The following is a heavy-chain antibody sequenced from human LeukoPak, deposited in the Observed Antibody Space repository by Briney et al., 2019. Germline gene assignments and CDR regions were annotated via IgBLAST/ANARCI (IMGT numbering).Heavy chain of an antibody. V-gene: IGHV6-1*01. D-gene: IGHD3-10*01. CDR3: AREAEVTRFDY. CDR2: TSYRSKWYN. Sequence: SQTLSLTCAISGDSVSTNSVAWNWIRQSPSRGLEWLGRTSYRSKWYNDYAVSVKSRITITPDTSKNQFSLQLNSVTPEDTAVYYCAREAEVTRFDYWGQGTLVTVSS. CDR1: GDSVSTNSVA. J-gene: IGHJ4*02.